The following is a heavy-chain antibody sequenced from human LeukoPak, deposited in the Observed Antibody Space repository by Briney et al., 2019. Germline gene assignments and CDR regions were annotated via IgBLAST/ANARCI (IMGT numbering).Heavy chain of an antibody. CDR3: AKGSSNGRPYYFDF. CDR2: SNGYDT. J-gene: IGHJ4*02. CDR1: GFTFSTYA. Sequence: GGSLRLSCAASGFTFSTYALSWVRHAPGKGLEWVSASNGYDTYYADSVKGRFTISKDNSKNTLYLQMNSLRAEDPAIYYCAKGSSNGRPYYFDFWGPGSLVTVSS. D-gene: IGHD6-25*01. V-gene: IGHV3-23*01.